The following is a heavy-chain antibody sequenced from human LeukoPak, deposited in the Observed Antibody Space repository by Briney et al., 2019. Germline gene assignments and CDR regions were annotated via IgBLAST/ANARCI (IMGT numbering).Heavy chain of an antibody. CDR2: IRYDGSNK. CDR3: AKDMVRVNWFDP. V-gene: IGHV3-30*02. CDR1: GFTFSSYG. J-gene: IGHJ5*02. D-gene: IGHD3-10*01. Sequence: GGSLRLSCAASGFTFSSYGMHWVRPAPGKGLEWVAFIRYDGSNKYYVDSVKGRFTISRDNSKNTLYLQMNSLRAEDTAVYYCAKDMVRVNWFDPWGQGTLVTVSS.